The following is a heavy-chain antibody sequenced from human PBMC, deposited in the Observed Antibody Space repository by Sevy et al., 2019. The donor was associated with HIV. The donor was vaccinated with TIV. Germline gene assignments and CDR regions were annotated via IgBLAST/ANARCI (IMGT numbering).Heavy chain of an antibody. V-gene: IGHV3-23*01. CDR2: VSDSGGTT. J-gene: IGHJ4*02. D-gene: IGHD3-22*01. CDR3: ARNDYYDTIGGIGNFDY. Sequence: GGSLRLSCGASGFTFSSYAMSWVRQAPGKGLEWVSTVSDSGGTTYYADSVKGRFTISRDNSKNTLFLQMSSLRAEDGATYFCARNDYYDTIGGIGNFDYWGQGTLVTVSS. CDR1: GFTFSSYA.